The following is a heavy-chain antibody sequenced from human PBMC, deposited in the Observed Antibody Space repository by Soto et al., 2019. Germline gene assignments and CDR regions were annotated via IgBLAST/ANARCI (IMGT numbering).Heavy chain of an antibody. D-gene: IGHD1-7*01. CDR1: GDSVSSNSAA. CDR3: AGTTSHQWYYMDV. V-gene: IGHV6-1*01. Sequence: QVQLQESGPGLVKPSQTLSLTCAISGDSVSSNSAAWNWIRLSPSRGLEWLARTYYRIRWYNDYAVSVRSRITVNPDTSKNQFSLQLTSVTPEDTAVYYCAGTTSHQWYYMDVWGKGTTVTVSS. J-gene: IGHJ6*03. CDR2: TYYRIRWYN.